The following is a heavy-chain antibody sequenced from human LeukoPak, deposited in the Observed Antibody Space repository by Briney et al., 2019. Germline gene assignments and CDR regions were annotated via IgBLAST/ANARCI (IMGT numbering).Heavy chain of an antibody. CDR3: AKSGYYYDSSGYYGHGMDV. V-gene: IGHV3-21*01. CDR1: GFTFSSYS. J-gene: IGHJ6*02. CDR2: ISSSSSYI. Sequence: NPGGSLRLSCAASGFTFSSYSMNWVRQAPGKGLEWVSSISSSSSYIHYADSVKGRFTISRDNAKSSLYLQMNSLRAEDTAVYYCAKSGYYYDSSGYYGHGMDVWGQGTTVTASS. D-gene: IGHD3-22*01.